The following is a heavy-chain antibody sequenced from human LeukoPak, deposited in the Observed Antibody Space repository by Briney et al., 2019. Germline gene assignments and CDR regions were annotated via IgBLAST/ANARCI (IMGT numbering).Heavy chain of an antibody. V-gene: IGHV1-69*05. J-gene: IGHJ4*02. D-gene: IGHD3-3*01. Sequence: SVKVPCKASGGTFSSYAISWVRQAPGQGLEWMGGIIPIFGTANYAQKFQGRVTITTDESTSTAYMELSSLRSEDTAVYYCARGHYDFLRYFDYWGQGTLVTVSS. CDR1: GGTFSSYA. CDR2: IIPIFGTA. CDR3: ARGHYDFLRYFDY.